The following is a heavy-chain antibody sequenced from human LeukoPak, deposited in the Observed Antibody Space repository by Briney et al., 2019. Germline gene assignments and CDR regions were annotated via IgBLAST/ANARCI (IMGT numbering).Heavy chain of an antibody. D-gene: IGHD5-18*01. CDR2: ISYSGST. V-gene: IGHV4-59*01. J-gene: IGHJ4*02. CDR3: VSPLEEYSYAALGY. Sequence: SETLSLTCTVSGGSITTYYWSWIRQPPGRGLEWIGYISYSGSTNYNPSLKSRVTISVDTSKSQLSLKLSSVTAADTAVYYCVSPLEEYSYAALGYWGQGTLVTVSS. CDR1: GGSITTYY.